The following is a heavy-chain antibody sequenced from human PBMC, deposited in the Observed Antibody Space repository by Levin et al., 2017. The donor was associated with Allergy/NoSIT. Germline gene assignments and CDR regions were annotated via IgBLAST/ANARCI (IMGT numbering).Heavy chain of an antibody. J-gene: IGHJ4*02. V-gene: IGHV3-23*01. D-gene: IGHD2-8*02. CDR1: GFTFNNYA. CDR2: VGGGGATT. CDR3: AKGGGFWSSHLHRYFDS. Sequence: GGSLRLSCSASGFTFNNYAMSWVRQAPGKGLEWVSAVGGGGATTHYADSVKGRFTISRDNSRNTLFLQMNSLRAEDTAVYYCAKGGGFWSSHLHRYFDSLGQGTLVTVSS.